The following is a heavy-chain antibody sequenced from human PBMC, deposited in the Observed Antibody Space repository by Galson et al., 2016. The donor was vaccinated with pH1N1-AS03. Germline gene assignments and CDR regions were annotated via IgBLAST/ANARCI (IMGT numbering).Heavy chain of an antibody. CDR3: ARVRGSGYDLFDYYYGMDV. D-gene: IGHD5-12*01. CDR1: GYTFTSYA. CDR2: INAGNGNT. V-gene: IGHV1-3*01. Sequence: SVKVSCKASGYTFTSYAMHWVRQAPGQRLEWMGWINAGNGNTKYSQKFQGRVTITRDTSASTAYMELSSLRSEDTAVYYCARVRGSGYDLFDYYYGMDVWGQGTTVTVSS. J-gene: IGHJ6*02.